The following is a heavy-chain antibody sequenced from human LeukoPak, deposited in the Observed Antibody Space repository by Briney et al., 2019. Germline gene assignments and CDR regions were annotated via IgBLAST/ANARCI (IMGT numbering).Heavy chain of an antibody. J-gene: IGHJ4*02. CDR2: ISPSSDAI. D-gene: IGHD6-25*01. CDR3: ARAAYASGPDY. V-gene: IGHV3-48*02. Sequence: PGGSLRLSCAASGFTFSGYSMNWVRQAPGKGLEWVSYISPSSDAIHYADSVKGRFTISRDNAKNSLCLQMSSLRDEDTAVYYCARAAYASGPDYWGQGTLVTVSS. CDR1: GFTFSGYS.